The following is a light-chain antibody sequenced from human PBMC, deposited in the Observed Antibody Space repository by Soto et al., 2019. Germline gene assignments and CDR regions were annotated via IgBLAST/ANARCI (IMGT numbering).Light chain of an antibody. CDR2: GAS. J-gene: IGKJ3*01. CDR3: QQYFNWPLTWT. Sequence: DIVLTLSRGTLSLSPGERDSLSCRSRQSVSSGHLAWYQQIPGQAPRLLVYGASTRATGVPARFSGSGSGIEFTLTISSLQSEDSAFYYCQQYFNWPLTWTFGPGTKVDIK. V-gene: IGKV3-15*01. CDR1: QSVSSGH.